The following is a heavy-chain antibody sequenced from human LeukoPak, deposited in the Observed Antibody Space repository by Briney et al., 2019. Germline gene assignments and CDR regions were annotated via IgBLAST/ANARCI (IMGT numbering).Heavy chain of an antibody. D-gene: IGHD3-22*01. V-gene: IGHV4-59*01. J-gene: IGHJ4*02. CDR3: ARVSGDSSGYYPNYLDY. CDR1: GGSISSYY. CDR2: IYYSGST. Sequence: SETLSLTCTVSGGSISSYYWSWIRQPPGKGLEWIGYIYYSGSTNYNPSLKSRVTISVDTSKNQFSLKLSSVTAADTAVYYCARVSGDSSGYYPNYLDYWGQGTLVTVSS.